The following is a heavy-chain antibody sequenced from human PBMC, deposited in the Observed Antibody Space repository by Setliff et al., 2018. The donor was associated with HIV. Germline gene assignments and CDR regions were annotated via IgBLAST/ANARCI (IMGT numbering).Heavy chain of an antibody. CDR2: IYTSGST. J-gene: IGHJ4*02. D-gene: IGHD3-22*01. Sequence: SETLSLTCTVSGGSMSSGSYFWSWIRQPAGKGLEWIGRIYTSGSTDYNPSLKSRLTISVDTPKNQFSLKLSSVTAADTAVYYCARDNYYDSSGIDYWGQGTLVTVSS. CDR3: ARDNYYDSSGIDY. CDR1: GGSMSSGSYF. V-gene: IGHV4-61*02.